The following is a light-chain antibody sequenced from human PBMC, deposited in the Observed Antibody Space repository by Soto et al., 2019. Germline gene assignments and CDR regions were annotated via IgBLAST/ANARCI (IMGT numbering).Light chain of an antibody. V-gene: IGKV3D-20*02. CDR1: QNLGSGY. CDR2: AAS. CDR3: QQRSKWRT. Sequence: IVLTQSPGTLSLSPGERATLSCRASQNLGSGYLAWYQQKPGQAPRILIYAASSRATGIPDRFSGSGFGTDYTLTISSLEPEDFAVYYCQQRSKWRTFGQGTKVDIK. J-gene: IGKJ1*01.